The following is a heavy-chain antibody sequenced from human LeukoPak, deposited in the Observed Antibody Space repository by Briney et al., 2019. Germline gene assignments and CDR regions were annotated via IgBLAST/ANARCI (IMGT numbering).Heavy chain of an antibody. Sequence: PSETLSLTCTVSGGSISSYYWSWIRQPAGKGLEWIGRIYTSGSTNYNPSLKSRVTMSVDTSKNQFSLKLSSVTAADTAVYYCVGEPSYSSGRYGFDYWGQGTLVTVSS. CDR3: VGEPSYSSGRYGFDY. J-gene: IGHJ4*02. V-gene: IGHV4-4*07. CDR2: IYTSGST. D-gene: IGHD6-19*01. CDR1: GGSISSYY.